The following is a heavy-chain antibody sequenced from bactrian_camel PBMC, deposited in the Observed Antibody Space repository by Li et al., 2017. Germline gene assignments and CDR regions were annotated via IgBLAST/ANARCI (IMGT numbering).Heavy chain of an antibody. J-gene: IGHJ4*01. CDR1: GYTYC. V-gene: IGHV3S40*01. CDR2: IYTGGGRT. Sequence: VQLVESGGALVQPGGSLRLSCAASGYTYCMGWFRQAPGQAREGVAVIYTGGGRTYYADSVKGRFTISQDNAKNTVNLQMNGLKPEDTAMYYCAFTYTLLDGRWFVAGNYDYWGQGTQVTVS. CDR3: AFTYTLLDGRWFVAGNYDY. D-gene: IGHD2*01.